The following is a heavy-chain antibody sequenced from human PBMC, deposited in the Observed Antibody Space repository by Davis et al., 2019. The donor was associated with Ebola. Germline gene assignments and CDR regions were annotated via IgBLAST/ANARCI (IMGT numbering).Heavy chain of an antibody. V-gene: IGHV1-69*06. CDR2: IIPIFGTA. D-gene: IGHD4-17*01. CDR1: GGTFSSYA. CDR3: ARDLSTVTTNWFDP. J-gene: IGHJ5*02. Sequence: SVKVSCKASGGTFSSYAISWVRQAPRQGLEWMGGIIPIFGTANYAQKFQGRVTITADKSTSTAYMELSSLRSEDTAVYYCARDLSTVTTNWFDPWGQGTLVTVSS.